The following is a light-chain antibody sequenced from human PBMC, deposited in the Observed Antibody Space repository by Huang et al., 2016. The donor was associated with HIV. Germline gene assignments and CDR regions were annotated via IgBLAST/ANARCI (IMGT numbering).Light chain of an antibody. CDR2: GAS. Sequence: EIVLTQSPGTLSLSPGDRATLSCSASRSCSSRYLAWYPQQPGQAPRLLIYGASSRATGVPDRFSGRGSGTDFTLIISRLEPEDFAVYYCQQYGSSPWTFGQGTKVEIK. CDR1: RSCSSRY. CDR3: QQYGSSPWT. V-gene: IGKV3-20*01. J-gene: IGKJ1*01.